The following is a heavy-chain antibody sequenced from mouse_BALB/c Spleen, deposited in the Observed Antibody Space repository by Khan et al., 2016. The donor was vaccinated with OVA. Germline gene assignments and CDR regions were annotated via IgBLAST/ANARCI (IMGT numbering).Heavy chain of an antibody. J-gene: IGHJ2*01. V-gene: IGHV1-4*01. CDR2: IYPTSGYT. Sequence: QVQLQQPGAELATPGPSVKMSCKASGYTFTTYWMHWVKQRPGQGLEWIGYIYPTSGYTDYNQKFKDKATLTADKSSSTAYMQLGSLTSDDSAVYYCARDRIDYWGQGTTLTVSS. CDR3: ARDRIDY. CDR1: GYTFTTYW.